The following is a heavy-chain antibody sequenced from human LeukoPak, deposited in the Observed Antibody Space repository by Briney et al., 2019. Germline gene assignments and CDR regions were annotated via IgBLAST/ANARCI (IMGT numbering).Heavy chain of an antibody. J-gene: IGHJ4*02. CDR1: GFTFSSYS. CDR2: ISSSSSYI. CDR3: ARVNGAHYYDSSSYYRYFDY. D-gene: IGHD3-22*01. Sequence: GGSLRLSCAASGFTFSSYSMNWVRQAPGKGLEWVSSISSSSSYIYYADSVKGRFTISRDNAKNSLYLQMNSLRAEDTAVYYCARVNGAHYYDSSSYYRYFDYWGQGTLVTVSS. V-gene: IGHV3-21*01.